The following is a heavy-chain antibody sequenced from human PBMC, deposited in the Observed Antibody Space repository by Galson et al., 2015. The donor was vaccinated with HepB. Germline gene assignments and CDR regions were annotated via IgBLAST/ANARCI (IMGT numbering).Heavy chain of an antibody. CDR3: AKEHRSLGFGGGGYYGIFDY. CDR2: ISGNGDST. J-gene: IGHJ4*02. CDR1: GFTFSSYA. D-gene: IGHD3-3*01. V-gene: IGHV3-23*01. Sequence: SLRLSCAASGFTFSSYAVSWVRQAPGKGLEWVSGISGNGDSTYYADSVKGRFAISRDNSKNTLYLQMNSLRAEDTAVYYCAKEHRSLGFGGGGYYGIFDYCGQGTLVTVSS.